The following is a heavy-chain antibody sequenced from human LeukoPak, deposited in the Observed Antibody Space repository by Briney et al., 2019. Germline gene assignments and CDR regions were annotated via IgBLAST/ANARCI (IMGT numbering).Heavy chain of an antibody. CDR2: ISAYNGNT. Sequence: ASVKVSCKASGYTFTSYGISWVRQAPARGLEWMGWISAYNGNTNYAQKLQGRVTMTTDTSTSTAYMELRSLRSDDTAVYYCARDNALAAPSYFDYWGQGTLVTVSS. CDR1: GYTFTSYG. V-gene: IGHV1-18*01. CDR3: ARDNALAAPSYFDY. J-gene: IGHJ4*02. D-gene: IGHD6-13*01.